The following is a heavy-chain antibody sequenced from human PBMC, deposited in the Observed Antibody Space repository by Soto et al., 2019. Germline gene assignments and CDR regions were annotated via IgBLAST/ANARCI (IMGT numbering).Heavy chain of an antibody. V-gene: IGHV5-10-1*01. D-gene: IGHD6-19*01. CDR3: ATTREAGKYYYGVDV. CDR2: IDPSDSYS. J-gene: IGHJ6*02. Sequence: QRPEKGLEWMGRIDPSDSYSNYSPSSRGHVTISVDKSISTAYLQWSSLKASDTAMYYCATTREAGKYYYGVDVWGQAITVTVSS.